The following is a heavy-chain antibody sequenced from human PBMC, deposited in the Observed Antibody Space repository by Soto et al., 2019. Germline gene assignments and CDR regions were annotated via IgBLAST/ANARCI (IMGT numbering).Heavy chain of an antibody. CDR1: GGSISSGDYY. D-gene: IGHD4-4*01. J-gene: IGHJ4*02. CDR3: ARRTTPKSYFGY. Sequence: SETLSLTCTVSGGSISSGDYYWSWIRQPPGKGLEWIGYIYYSGSTYYNPSLKSRVTISVDTSKNQFSLKLGSVTAADTAVYYCARRTTPKSYFGYWGQGALVTVSS. V-gene: IGHV4-30-4*01. CDR2: IYYSGST.